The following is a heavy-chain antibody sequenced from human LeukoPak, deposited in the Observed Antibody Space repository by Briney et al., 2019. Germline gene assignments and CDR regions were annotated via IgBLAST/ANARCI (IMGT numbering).Heavy chain of an antibody. CDR2: INPNSGGT. D-gene: IGHD6-13*01. V-gene: IGHV1-2*02. J-gene: IGHJ4*02. Sequence: GASVKVSCKSSGYTFTGYYMHWVRQAPGQGLEWMGWINPNSGGTNYAQKFQGRVTMTRDTSISTAYMELSRLRSDDTAVYYCARESLAAAGIDYWGQGTLVTVSS. CDR1: GYTFTGYY. CDR3: ARESLAAAGIDY.